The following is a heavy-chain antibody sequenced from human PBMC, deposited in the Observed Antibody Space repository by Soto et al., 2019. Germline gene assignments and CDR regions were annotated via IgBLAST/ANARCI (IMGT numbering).Heavy chain of an antibody. D-gene: IGHD6-13*01. J-gene: IGHJ4*02. CDR3: AKLAAAGRIGY. V-gene: IGHV3-48*03. CDR2: ISSSGSTI. CDR1: GFTFSSYE. Sequence: PGGSLRLSCAASGFTFSSYEMNWVRQAPGKGLEWVSYISSSGSTIYYADSVKGRFTISRDNSKNTLYLQMNSLRAEDTAVYYCAKLAAAGRIGYWGQGTLVTVSS.